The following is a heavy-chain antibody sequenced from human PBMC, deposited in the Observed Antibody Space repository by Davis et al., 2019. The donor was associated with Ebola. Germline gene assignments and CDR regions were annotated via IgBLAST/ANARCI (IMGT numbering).Heavy chain of an antibody. Sequence: AASVKVSCKASGYTFTNYYMHWVRQAPGQGLEWMGMINPNDGRTIYAQKFQGRVAMTTDTSTSTAYMELRSLRSDDTAVYYCARAIGYDSSGYYYRGFDYWGQGTLVTVSS. CDR3: ARAIGYDSSGYYYRGFDY. D-gene: IGHD3-22*01. CDR1: GYTFTNYY. CDR2: INPNDGRT. J-gene: IGHJ4*02. V-gene: IGHV1-46*01.